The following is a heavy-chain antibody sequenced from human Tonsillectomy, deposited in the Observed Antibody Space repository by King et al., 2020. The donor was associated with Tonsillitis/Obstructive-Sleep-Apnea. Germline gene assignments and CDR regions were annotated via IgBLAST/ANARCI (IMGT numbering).Heavy chain of an antibody. J-gene: IGHJ6*03. Sequence: QLQESGPGLVKPSGTLSLTCAVSGGSISSSNWWSWVRQPPGKGLEWIGEIYHSGSTNYNPSLKSRVTISVDKSKNQFSLKLSSVTAAATAVYYCARVRLRFLTQRGYMDVWGKGTTVTVSS. CDR3: ARVRLRFLTQRGYMDV. D-gene: IGHD3-3*01. V-gene: IGHV4-4*02. CDR2: IYHSGST. CDR1: GGSISSSNW.